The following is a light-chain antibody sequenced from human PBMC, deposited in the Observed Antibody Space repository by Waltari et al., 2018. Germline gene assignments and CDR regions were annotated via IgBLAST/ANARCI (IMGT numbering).Light chain of an antibody. J-gene: IGKJ4*01. Sequence: EIVFTQSPATLSLSPGERATLSCRASQSVSSYLAWYQQKPGQAPRLLIYDASNRATGITARFSGSGSGTDFTLTISSLGPEDFAVYYCQQRSNWPLTFGGGTKVEIK. CDR2: DAS. CDR1: QSVSSY. CDR3: QQRSNWPLT. V-gene: IGKV3-11*01.